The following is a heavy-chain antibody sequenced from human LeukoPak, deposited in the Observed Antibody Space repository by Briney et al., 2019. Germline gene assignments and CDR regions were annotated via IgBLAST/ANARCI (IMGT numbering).Heavy chain of an antibody. D-gene: IGHD2-2*01. Sequence: GESLKISCKGSGYTFTNYWIAWVRLMPGKGLEWMGIISPADSDTKYSPSFQGQVTISADKSIRTAYLQWSSLKASDTAIYYCARRGGPAAMRNWFDPWGQGTLVTVSS. CDR3: ARRGGPAAMRNWFDP. CDR1: GYTFTNYW. J-gene: IGHJ5*02. CDR2: ISPADSDT. V-gene: IGHV5-51*01.